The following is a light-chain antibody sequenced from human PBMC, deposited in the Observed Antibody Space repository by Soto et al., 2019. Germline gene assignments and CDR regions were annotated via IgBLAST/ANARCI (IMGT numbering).Light chain of an antibody. CDR3: AAGDDSLNGVV. CDR2: SNN. J-gene: IGLJ2*01. V-gene: IGLV1-44*01. CDR1: SSNIGSNT. Sequence: QSVLTQPPSASGTPGQRVTISCSGSSSNIGSNTVNWYQQLPGTAPKLLIYSNNQRPSGVPDRFSGSESGTSASLAISGLQSEDEADYYCAAGDDSLNGVVFGGGTKLTVL.